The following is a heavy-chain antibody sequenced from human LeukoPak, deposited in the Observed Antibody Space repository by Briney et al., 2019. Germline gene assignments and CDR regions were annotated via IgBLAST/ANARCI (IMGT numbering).Heavy chain of an antibody. J-gene: IGHJ5*02. Sequence: SETLSLTCTVSGGSISSYYWSWIRQPPGKGLERVGYIYYSGSTNYNPSLKSRVTISVDTSKNQFSLKLSSVTAADTAVYYCARCSGGRCEQGWFDPWGQGTLVTVSS. D-gene: IGHD2-15*01. V-gene: IGHV4-59*01. CDR2: IYYSGST. CDR3: ARCSGGRCEQGWFDP. CDR1: GGSISSYY.